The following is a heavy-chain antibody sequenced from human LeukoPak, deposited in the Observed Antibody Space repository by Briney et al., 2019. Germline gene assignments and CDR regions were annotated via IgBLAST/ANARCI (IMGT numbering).Heavy chain of an antibody. D-gene: IGHD4-17*01. Sequence: GGSLRLSCAASGFTFSRYWMSWVRQAPGKGLEWVANIKQDGSEKYYVDSVKGRFTISRDNAKNSLYLQMNSLRAEDTAVYYCAGWISSTVSCTRGTGYFDHWGRGTLVTVSS. CDR2: IKQDGSEK. J-gene: IGHJ2*01. V-gene: IGHV3-7*01. CDR3: AGWISSTVSCTRGTGYFDH. CDR1: GFTFSRYW.